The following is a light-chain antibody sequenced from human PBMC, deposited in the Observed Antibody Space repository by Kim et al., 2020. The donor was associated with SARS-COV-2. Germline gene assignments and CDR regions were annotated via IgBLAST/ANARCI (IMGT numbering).Light chain of an antibody. CDR1: QRVSSSY. V-gene: IGKV3-20*01. J-gene: IGKJ2*03. CDR3: QQYGSSPRYS. Sequence: PGERATLSCRASQRVSSSYLAWYQQKPGQAPRLLIYGASSRATGIPDRFSGSGSGTDFTLTISRLEPEDFAVYYCQQYGSSPRYSFGQGTKLEI. CDR2: GAS.